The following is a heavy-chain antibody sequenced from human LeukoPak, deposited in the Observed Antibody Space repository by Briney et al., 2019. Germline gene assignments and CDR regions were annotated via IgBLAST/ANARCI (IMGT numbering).Heavy chain of an antibody. CDR3: AELGITMIGGV. CDR1: GFTFSSYW. J-gene: IGHJ6*04. V-gene: IGHV3-74*01. CDR2: INSDGSGT. Sequence: GGSLRLSCAASGFTFSSYWIHWVRQAPGKGLVWVSRINSDGSGTTYADSVKGRFTISRDNVKNTLYLQMNSLRAEDTAVYYCAELGITMIGGVWGKGTTVTISS. D-gene: IGHD3-10*02.